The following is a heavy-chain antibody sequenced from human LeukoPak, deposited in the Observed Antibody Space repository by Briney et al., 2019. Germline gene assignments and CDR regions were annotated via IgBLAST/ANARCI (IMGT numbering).Heavy chain of an antibody. Sequence: GASVKVSCKVSGYTLTELSMHWVRQAPGKGLEWMGGFDPEDGETIYAQKFQGRVTMTEDTSTDTAYMELSSLRSEDTAVYYCATFGSILTGYSPEGVDYWGQGTLVTVSS. CDR2: FDPEDGET. D-gene: IGHD3-9*01. CDR1: GYTLTELS. CDR3: ATFGSILTGYSPEGVDY. J-gene: IGHJ4*02. V-gene: IGHV1-24*01.